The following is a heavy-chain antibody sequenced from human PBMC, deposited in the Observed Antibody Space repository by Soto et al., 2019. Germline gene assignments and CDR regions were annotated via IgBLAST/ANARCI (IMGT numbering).Heavy chain of an antibody. CDR3: ARWIQLRVNNPGY. CDR1: GFTFSSYG. J-gene: IGHJ4*02. Sequence: GESLKISCAASGFTFSSYGMHWVRQAPGKGLEWVAVIWYDGSNKYYADSVKGRFTISRDNSKNTLYLQMNSLRAEDTAVYYCARWIQLRVNNPGYWGQGTLVTVSS. CDR2: IWYDGSNK. D-gene: IGHD5-18*01. V-gene: IGHV3-33*01.